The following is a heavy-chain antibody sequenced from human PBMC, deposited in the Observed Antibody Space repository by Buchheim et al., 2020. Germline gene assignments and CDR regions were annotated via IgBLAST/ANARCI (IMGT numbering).Heavy chain of an antibody. Sequence: EVQLVESGGGLVQPGGSLRLSCAASGFSITSSSMFWVRHAPGKGLMWVSQIHTDGSSITYADSVKGRFTMYRDRAKNTLYLQMNSLRDEDTSVYYCTRGGVRYGMDVWGQGTT. CDR2: IHTDGSSI. CDR3: TRGGVRYGMDV. V-gene: IGHV3-74*03. CDR1: GFSITSSS. J-gene: IGHJ6*02. D-gene: IGHD2-8*01.